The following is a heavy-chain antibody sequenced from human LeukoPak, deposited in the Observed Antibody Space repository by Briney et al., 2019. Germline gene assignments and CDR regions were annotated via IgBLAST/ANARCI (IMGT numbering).Heavy chain of an antibody. CDR1: GYTFTSDS. CDR3: ARGQQRSLVY. CDR2: ISAYNGNT. V-gene: IGHV1-18*01. J-gene: IGHJ4*02. D-gene: IGHD6-25*01. Sequence: ASVKISCKASGYTFTSDSISCVRQAPGQGLEWMGWISAYNGNTNYAQKLQGRVTMTTDTSTSTAYMELRSLRSDDTAVYYCARGQQRSLVYWGQGTWSPPPQ.